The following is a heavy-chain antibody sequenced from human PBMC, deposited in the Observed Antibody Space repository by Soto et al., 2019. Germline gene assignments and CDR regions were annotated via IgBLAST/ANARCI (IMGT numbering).Heavy chain of an antibody. D-gene: IGHD6-19*01. CDR1: GYTFTSYG. Sequence: WASVKVSCKASGYTFTSYGISWVRQAPGQGLEWVGWISAYNGNTNYAQKLQGRVTMTTDTSTSTAYMELRSLRSDDTAVYYCARDFVAVAEGWFDPWGQGTLVTVSS. CDR2: ISAYNGNT. J-gene: IGHJ5*02. V-gene: IGHV1-18*01. CDR3: ARDFVAVAEGWFDP.